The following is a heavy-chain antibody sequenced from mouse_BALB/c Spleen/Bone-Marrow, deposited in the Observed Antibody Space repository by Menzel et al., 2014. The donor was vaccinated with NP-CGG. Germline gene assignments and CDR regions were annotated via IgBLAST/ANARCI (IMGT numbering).Heavy chain of an antibody. CDR3: ARDRGFGYDRTMDY. Sequence: VKLMESGPGLVAPSQSLSITCTVSGLSLTSYGVHWVRQPPGKGLEWLGVIWAGGSTNYNSALMSRLSISKDNSKSQVFLKMNSLQTDDTAMYFCARDRGFGYDRTMDYWGQGTSVTVSS. V-gene: IGHV2-9*02. CDR2: IWAGGST. J-gene: IGHJ4*01. CDR1: GLSLTSYG. D-gene: IGHD2-2*01.